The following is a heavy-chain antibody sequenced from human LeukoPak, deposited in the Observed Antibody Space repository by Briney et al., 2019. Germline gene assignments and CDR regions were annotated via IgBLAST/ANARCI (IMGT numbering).Heavy chain of an antibody. Sequence: GASVKVSCKASGGTFSSYAISWVRQAPGQGLEWMGGIIPIFGTANYAQKFQSRVTITADESTSTAYMELSSLRSEDTAVYYCARAEVGYYDSSGYYYPFDYWGQGTLVTVSS. D-gene: IGHD3-22*01. V-gene: IGHV1-69*13. J-gene: IGHJ4*02. CDR3: ARAEVGYYDSSGYYYPFDY. CDR2: IIPIFGTA. CDR1: GGTFSSYA.